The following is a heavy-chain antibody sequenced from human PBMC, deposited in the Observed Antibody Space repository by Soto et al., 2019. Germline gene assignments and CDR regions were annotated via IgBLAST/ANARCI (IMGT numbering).Heavy chain of an antibody. CDR3: ARGIATLPVFAFDI. CDR2: IYWSGDE. CDR1: GFSLSTSGVG. J-gene: IGHJ3*02. Sequence: SGPTVVNPTQTLTLTCSFSGFSLSTSGVGVGWIRQSPGKALEWLALIYWSGDEHYRPSLKSRLSITKDASKNHVVLIMTDMDPVDTATYYCARGIATLPVFAFDIWGQGTMVTVSS. V-gene: IGHV2-5*01. D-gene: IGHD6-6*01.